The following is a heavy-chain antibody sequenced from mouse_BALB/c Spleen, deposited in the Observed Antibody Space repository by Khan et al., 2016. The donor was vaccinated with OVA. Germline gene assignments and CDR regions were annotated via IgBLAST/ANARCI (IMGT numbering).Heavy chain of an antibody. CDR1: GFTFSSFG. J-gene: IGHJ1*01. Sequence: EVELVESGGGLVQPGGSRKLSCAASGFTFSSFGMHWVRQAPKKGLEWVAYISSGSSTIYYADTVKGRFTISRDNPKNTLFLQMTSVRSEDTAIYYCARSGGNFHWYFDVWGAGTSVTVSS. CDR2: ISSGSSTI. V-gene: IGHV5-17*02. D-gene: IGHD2-1*01. CDR3: ARSGGNFHWYFDV.